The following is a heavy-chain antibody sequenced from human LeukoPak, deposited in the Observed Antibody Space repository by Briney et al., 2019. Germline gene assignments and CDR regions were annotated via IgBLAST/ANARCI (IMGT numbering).Heavy chain of an antibody. Sequence: ASVKVSCKASGYTFTGYYMHWVRQAPGQGLEWMGWINPNSGGTNYAQKFQGRVTMTRDTSISTAYMELSRLRSDDTAAYYCARAHLAAAGTPTSDYWGQGTLVTVSS. V-gene: IGHV1-2*02. CDR2: INPNSGGT. D-gene: IGHD6-13*01. CDR3: ARAHLAAAGTPTSDY. CDR1: GYTFTGYY. J-gene: IGHJ4*02.